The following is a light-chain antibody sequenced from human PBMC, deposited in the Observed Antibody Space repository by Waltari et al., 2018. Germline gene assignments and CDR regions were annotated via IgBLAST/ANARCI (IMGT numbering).Light chain of an antibody. J-gene: IGKJ1*01. CDR1: ESVGRT. CDR3: QKYVSLPAT. Sequence: EIVLSQPPGTLSFSPGGGAAPSCRASESVGRTLACYQQKPGQAPRLLIYGASSRATGIADRFSGSGSGTDFSLTISRLEPEDFAVYYCQKYVSLPATFGQGTKVEI. CDR2: GAS. V-gene: IGKV3-20*01.